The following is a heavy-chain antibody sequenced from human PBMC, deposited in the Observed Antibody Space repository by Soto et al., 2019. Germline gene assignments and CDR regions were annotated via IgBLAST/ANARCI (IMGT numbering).Heavy chain of an antibody. CDR2: INNAFNT. CDR1: GFDASVNF. Sequence: EVQLVESGGTLVQPGGSLRLSCAASGFDASVNFMTWIRQAPGKGLECVSAINNAFNTFYADSVTGRFTISRDNSKNTMYLQMNSLTVEDTAMYYCVRENYYYGMDVWGQGTAVTVSS. CDR3: VRENYYYGMDV. V-gene: IGHV3-66*01. J-gene: IGHJ6*02.